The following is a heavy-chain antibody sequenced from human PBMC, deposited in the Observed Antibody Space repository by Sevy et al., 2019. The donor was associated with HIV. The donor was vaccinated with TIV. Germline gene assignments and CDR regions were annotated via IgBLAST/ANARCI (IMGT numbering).Heavy chain of an antibody. D-gene: IGHD6-25*01. Sequence: GGSLRLSCAASGLAFSSYWMTWVRQAPGKGLEWVANINQDGSQKYYVGSMTGRFTISRDNAKNSLYLEMNTLRVEDTAVYYCAGSYSCDWNHGALDFWGQGTMVTVSS. CDR2: INQDGSQK. CDR3: AGSYSCDWNHGALDF. CDR1: GLAFSSYW. J-gene: IGHJ3*01. V-gene: IGHV3-7*01.